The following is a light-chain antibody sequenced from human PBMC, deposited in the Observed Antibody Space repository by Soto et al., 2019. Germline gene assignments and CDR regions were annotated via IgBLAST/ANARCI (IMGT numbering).Light chain of an antibody. CDR1: QGISDY. CDR3: QKYDSAPRT. Sequence: DIQMTQSPSSLSASIGDRVSITCRASQGISDYLAWYQQKPGKVPKLLIYAASTLQSGVTSRFSGSGSTTGFTLTISRLQPEDFANYYCQKYDSAPRTFGGGNKVEIK. J-gene: IGKJ4*01. CDR2: AAS. V-gene: IGKV1-27*01.